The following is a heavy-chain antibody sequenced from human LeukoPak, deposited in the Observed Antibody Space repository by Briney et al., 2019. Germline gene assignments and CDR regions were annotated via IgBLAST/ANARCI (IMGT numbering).Heavy chain of an antibody. CDR2: IYYSGST. V-gene: IGHV4-59*08. D-gene: IGHD3-9*01. Sequence: PSETLSLTCTVSGGSISSYYWSWIRQPPGKGLEWIGYIYYSGSTNYNPSLKSRVTISVDTSKNQFSLKLSSVTAADTAVYYCARHVTYYDILTGYQNNYYYYGMDVWGRGTTVTVSS. CDR1: GGSISSYY. J-gene: IGHJ6*02. CDR3: ARHVTYYDILTGYQNNYYYYGMDV.